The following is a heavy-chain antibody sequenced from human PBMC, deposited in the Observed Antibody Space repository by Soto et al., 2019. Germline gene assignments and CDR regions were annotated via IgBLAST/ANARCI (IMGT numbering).Heavy chain of an antibody. CDR1: GFTFSSYA. CDR3: GKDAWSNWHTGHYNDAFDI. CDR2: ISGSGAST. J-gene: IGHJ3*02. D-gene: IGHD1-1*01. V-gene: IGHV3-23*01. Sequence: EVQLLESGGGLVQPGGSLRLSCAASGFTFSSYAMSWVRQAPGKGLEWVSAISGSGASTYYADSVKGRFTISRDNSENTLYVQMNSLRAEDTALYYCGKDAWSNWHTGHYNDAFDIWGQGTMVTVSS.